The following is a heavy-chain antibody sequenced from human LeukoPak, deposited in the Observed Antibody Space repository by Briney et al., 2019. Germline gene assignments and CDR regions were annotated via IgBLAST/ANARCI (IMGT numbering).Heavy chain of an antibody. D-gene: IGHD1-26*01. V-gene: IGHV4-4*02. CDR1: GGSISSDNW. Sequence: KPSGTLSFTCAVSGGSISSDNWWCWVRQPPGKGLEWIGEIYHTGSTNYSPSLKSRVTISVDKSKNQFSLNLSSVNGADTAVYYCARVLGPNSGSFQRFDYWGQGTLVTVSS. J-gene: IGHJ4*02. CDR3: ARVLGPNSGSFQRFDY. CDR2: IYHTGST.